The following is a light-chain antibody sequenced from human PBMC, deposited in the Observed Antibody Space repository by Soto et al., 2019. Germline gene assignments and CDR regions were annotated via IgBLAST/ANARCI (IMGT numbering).Light chain of an antibody. CDR1: QSISTN. Sequence: EIVITQSPATLSLSPRERFSLSCRASQSISTNLAWYQQKPGQAPRLLIYGASTRATGIPARFSGSGSGTEFTLTISGLQSEDFAVYYCQQYSEWPPLTFGGGTKVDI. J-gene: IGKJ4*01. V-gene: IGKV3-15*01. CDR2: GAS. CDR3: QQYSEWPPLT.